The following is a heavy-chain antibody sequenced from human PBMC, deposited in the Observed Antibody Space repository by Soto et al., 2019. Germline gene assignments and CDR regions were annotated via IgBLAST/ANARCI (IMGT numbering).Heavy chain of an antibody. J-gene: IGHJ6*02. D-gene: IGHD6-6*01. CDR3: ARDHSSSSTLYNGMGL. V-gene: IGHV3-11*01. CDR1: GFSLSDYY. Sequence: QVVASGGGLVKPGGSLRLSCVVSGFSLSDYYIHWVRQAPGKGLEWISYMNTNSIYYADSVKGRFTISRDNGKNSLYLEMNSLRVEDTAVYFCARDHSSSSTLYNGMGLWGQGTTVTVS. CDR2: MNTNSI.